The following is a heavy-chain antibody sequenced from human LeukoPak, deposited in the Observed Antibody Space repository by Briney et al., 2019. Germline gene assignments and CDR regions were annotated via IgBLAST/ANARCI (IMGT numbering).Heavy chain of an antibody. CDR3: AKDKAAMDTGWFDP. J-gene: IGHJ5*02. D-gene: IGHD5-18*01. CDR2: ISWNSGSI. Sequence: PGRSLRLSCAASGFTFDDYSMHSVRQAPGKRLDWVSGISWNSGSIGYADSVKGRFTISRDNAKNSLYLQMNSLRAEDTALYYCAKDKAAMDTGWFDPWGQGTLVTVSS. V-gene: IGHV3-9*01. CDR1: GFTFDDYS.